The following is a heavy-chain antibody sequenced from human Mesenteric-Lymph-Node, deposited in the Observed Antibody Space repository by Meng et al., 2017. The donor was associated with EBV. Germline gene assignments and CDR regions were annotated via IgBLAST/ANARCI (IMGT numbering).Heavy chain of an antibody. CDR1: GFTFSNHA. J-gene: IGHJ5*02. CDR2: TSDGGDIT. V-gene: IGHV3-23*01. Sequence: VHLLESGGGLVHPGGSLSRSCVASGFTFSNHAMSWVRQDPGKGLDWVSTTSDGGDITYYADSLKGRFTIPRDNSKNTLFLQMNSLKAEDTAVYYCGNESFPWGQGTLVTVSS. CDR3: GNESFP.